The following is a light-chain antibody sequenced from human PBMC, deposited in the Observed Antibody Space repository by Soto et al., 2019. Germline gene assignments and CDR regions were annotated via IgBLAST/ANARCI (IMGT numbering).Light chain of an antibody. Sequence: SYALTQPPSVSVAPGQTARGTCGGNNIGSKSVHWYQQKPGQAPVLVVYGDRPSGIPERFSGSNSGNTATLTISRVEAGDEADYFCQVWDTSTDLHYVFGTGTKVTVL. CDR3: QVWDTSTDLHYV. V-gene: IGLV3-21*02. CDR2: G. J-gene: IGLJ1*01. CDR1: NIGSKS.